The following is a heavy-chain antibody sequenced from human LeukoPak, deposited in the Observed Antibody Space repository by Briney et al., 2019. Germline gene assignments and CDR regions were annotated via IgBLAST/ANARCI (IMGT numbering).Heavy chain of an antibody. CDR1: VCIYRRYS. CDR3: AREPLIAAAGPSGSMDV. CDR2: ISSSSCYI. V-gene: IGHV3-21*01. Sequence: GGSLSLSCVSCVCIYRRYSMHWVRQPGGKERDGVASISSSSCYIYYADSVKGRFTNSRDNAKNSQYLQMNSLRAEDTDGYYCAREPLIAAAGPSGSMDVWGKGTTVTVSS. D-gene: IGHD6-13*01. J-gene: IGHJ6*04.